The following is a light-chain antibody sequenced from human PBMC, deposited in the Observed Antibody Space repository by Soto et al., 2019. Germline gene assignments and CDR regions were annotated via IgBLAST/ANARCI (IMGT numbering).Light chain of an antibody. J-gene: IGLJ1*01. CDR2: DVS. CDR1: RSDVGAYNY. V-gene: IGLV2-14*03. Sequence: QSVLTQPASVSGSPGQSITISCTGTRSDVGAYNYVSWYQQHPGKAPKLMIYDVSNRPSGVSNRFSGSKSGNTASLTISGLQGEDEADYYCNSFTSSSTYVFGTGTK. CDR3: NSFTSSSTYV.